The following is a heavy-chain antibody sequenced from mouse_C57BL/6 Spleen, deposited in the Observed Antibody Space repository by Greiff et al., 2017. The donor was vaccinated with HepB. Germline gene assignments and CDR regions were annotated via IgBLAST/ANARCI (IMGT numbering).Heavy chain of an antibody. D-gene: IGHD1-1*01. Sequence: EVQLQQSVAELVRPGASVKLSCTASGFNIKNTYMHWVKQRPEQGLEWIGRIDPANGNTKYTPKFQGKATITADTSSNPAYLQLSSLTSEDTAIYYCAHYYYGSSDWFAYWGQGTLVTVSA. CDR2: IDPANGNT. V-gene: IGHV14-3*01. CDR3: AHYYYGSSDWFAY. CDR1: GFNIKNTY. J-gene: IGHJ3*01.